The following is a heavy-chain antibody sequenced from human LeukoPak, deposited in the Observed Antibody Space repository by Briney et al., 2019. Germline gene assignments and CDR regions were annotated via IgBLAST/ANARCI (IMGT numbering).Heavy chain of an antibody. J-gene: IGHJ4*02. Sequence: SETLSLTCTVSGGSISSYYWSWIRQPPGKGLEWIGYIYYSGSTNYNPSLKSRVTISVDTSKNQFSLKLSSVTAADTAVYYCAGESNRSGPQGWGQGTLVTVSS. CDR3: AGESNRSGPQG. D-gene: IGHD3-22*01. CDR1: GGSISSYY. V-gene: IGHV4-59*12. CDR2: IYYSGST.